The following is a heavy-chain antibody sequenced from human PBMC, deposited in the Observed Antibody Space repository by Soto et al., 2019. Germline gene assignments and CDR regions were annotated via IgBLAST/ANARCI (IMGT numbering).Heavy chain of an antibody. V-gene: IGHV4-34*01. Sequence: SETLSLTCAVYSGSFSAYYWSWIRQPPGKGLEWIGGINHGGSTNYNPSLKSRVAISIDTSKNQFSLKLTSVTAADTAVYYCARATPYMITFGGVIGDFDSWGQGTLVTVSS. J-gene: IGHJ4*02. CDR2: INHGGST. CDR3: ARATPYMITFGGVIGDFDS. CDR1: SGSFSAYY. D-gene: IGHD3-16*02.